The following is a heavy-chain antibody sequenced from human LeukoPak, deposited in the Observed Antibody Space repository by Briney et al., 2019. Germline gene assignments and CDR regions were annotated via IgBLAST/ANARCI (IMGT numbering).Heavy chain of an antibody. Sequence: GGSLRLSCAASGFTFSSYAMHWVRQAPGKGLEWVAVISYDGSNKYYADSVKGRFTISRDNSKNTLYLQMNSLRAEDTAVYYCTRGLDVDTAMVVERFDYWGQGTLVTVSS. CDR3: TRGLDVDTAMVVERFDY. CDR2: ISYDGSNK. CDR1: GFTFSSYA. J-gene: IGHJ4*02. D-gene: IGHD5-18*01. V-gene: IGHV3-30-3*01.